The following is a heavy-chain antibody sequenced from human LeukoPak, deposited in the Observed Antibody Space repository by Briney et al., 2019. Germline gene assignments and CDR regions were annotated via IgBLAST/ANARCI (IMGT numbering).Heavy chain of an antibody. J-gene: IGHJ4*02. V-gene: IGHV3-66*01. Sequence: GGSLRLSCTASGFTVSSNYMSWVRQAPGKGLEWVPVIYSGGSTYNADSVKGRFTISRDNSKNTLFLQMNSLRAEDTAVYYCATLGGGSSWSPYFDFWGQGTLVTVSS. D-gene: IGHD6-13*01. CDR3: ATLGGGSSWSPYFDF. CDR2: IYSGGST. CDR1: GFTVSSNY.